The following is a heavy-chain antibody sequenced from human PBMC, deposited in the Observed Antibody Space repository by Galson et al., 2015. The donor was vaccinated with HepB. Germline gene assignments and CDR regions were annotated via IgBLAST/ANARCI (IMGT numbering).Heavy chain of an antibody. V-gene: IGHV3-11*01. CDR2: ISSSGDTT. D-gene: IGHD2-21*01. CDR1: GFTFSDYY. J-gene: IGHJ6*02. CDR3: ARSPCDTATCYGMDV. Sequence: SLRLSCAASGFTFSDYYMSWIRQAPGKGLEWVSYISSSGDTTYYTDSVKGRFAISRDNAKNSLFLQMNSLRAEDTAVYYCARSPCDTATCYGMDVWGQGTTVTVSS.